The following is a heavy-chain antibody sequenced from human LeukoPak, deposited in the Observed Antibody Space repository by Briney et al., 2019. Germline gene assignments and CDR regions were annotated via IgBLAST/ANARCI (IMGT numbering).Heavy chain of an antibody. CDR1: GLTVSSNY. D-gene: IGHD6-19*01. CDR3: ARSAEDSSGWPLAY. J-gene: IGHJ4*02. V-gene: IGHV3-66*02. Sequence: GGSLRLSCAASGLTVSSNYMSWVPQAPGKGLEWVSVIYSGGSTYYADSVKGRFTISRDNSKNTLYLQMNSLRAEDTAVNYWARSAEDSSGWPLAYWGQGTLVTVSS. CDR2: IYSGGST.